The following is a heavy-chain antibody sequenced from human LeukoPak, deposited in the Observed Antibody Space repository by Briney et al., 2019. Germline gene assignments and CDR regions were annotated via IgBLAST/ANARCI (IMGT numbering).Heavy chain of an antibody. CDR1: GFTVSSNY. J-gene: IGHJ4*02. CDR3: ARGLEFSSAPFDY. Sequence: PGGSLRLSCAASGFTVSSNYMSWVRQAPGKGLGWVSVIYSGGSTYYADSVKGRFTISRDNSKNTLYLQMNSLRAEDTAVYYCARGLEFSSAPFDYWGQGTLVTVSS. CDR2: IYSGGST. V-gene: IGHV3-66*01. D-gene: IGHD5-24*01.